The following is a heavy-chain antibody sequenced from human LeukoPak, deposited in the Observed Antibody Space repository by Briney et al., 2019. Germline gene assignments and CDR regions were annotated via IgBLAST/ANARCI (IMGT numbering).Heavy chain of an antibody. D-gene: IGHD2-8*01. Sequence: GGSLRLSCAASGFTFSSYGMHWVRQAPGKGREWVAVISYDGSNKYYADPVKGRFTISRDNSKNTLYLQMNSLRAEDTAVYYCAKDRGPFCTNGVCYTTGYWGQGTLVTVSS. V-gene: IGHV3-30*18. CDR1: GFTFSSYG. J-gene: IGHJ4*02. CDR2: ISYDGSNK. CDR3: AKDRGPFCTNGVCYTTGY.